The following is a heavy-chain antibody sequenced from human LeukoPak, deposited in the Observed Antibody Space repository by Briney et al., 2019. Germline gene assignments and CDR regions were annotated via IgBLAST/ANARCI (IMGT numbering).Heavy chain of an antibody. J-gene: IGHJ3*02. CDR1: GFTFSRYG. D-gene: IGHD2/OR15-2a*01. CDR2: MSDGGTHT. CDR3: TKEGSMSQWAFDI. Sequence: GSLRLSCAASGFTFSRYGMHWVRQAPGKGLEWVTVMSDGGTHTYYADSVKGRFTISRDNSRNTLYLQMNSLRVEDTAVYYCTKEGSMSQWAFDIWGQGTMVTVSS. V-gene: IGHV3-30*18.